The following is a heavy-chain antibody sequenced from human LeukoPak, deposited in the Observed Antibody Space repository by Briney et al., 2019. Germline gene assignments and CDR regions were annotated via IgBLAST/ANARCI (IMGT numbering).Heavy chain of an antibody. D-gene: IGHD5-12*01. Sequence: SETLSLTCTVSGGSISSYYWSWIRQPPGKGLEWIGYIYDSGSTNYNPSLKSRVTISVDTSKNQFSLKLSSVTAADTAVYYCARGLQRGYSGYDPSNWFDPWGQGTLVTVSS. J-gene: IGHJ5*02. CDR3: ARGLQRGYSGYDPSNWFDP. V-gene: IGHV4-59*12. CDR2: IYDSGST. CDR1: GGSISSYY.